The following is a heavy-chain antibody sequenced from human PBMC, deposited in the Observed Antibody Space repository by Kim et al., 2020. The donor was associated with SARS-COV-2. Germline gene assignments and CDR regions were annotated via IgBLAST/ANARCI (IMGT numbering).Heavy chain of an antibody. Sequence: DSVKGRFTISRDNAKNSLYLQMNSLRAEDTALYYCAKDIRWELPGPFDIWGQGTMVTVSS. CDR3: AKDIRWELPGPFDI. V-gene: IGHV3-9*01. D-gene: IGHD1-26*01. J-gene: IGHJ3*02.